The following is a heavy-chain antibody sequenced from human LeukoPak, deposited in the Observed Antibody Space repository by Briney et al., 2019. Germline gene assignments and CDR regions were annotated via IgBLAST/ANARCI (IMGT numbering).Heavy chain of an antibody. V-gene: IGHV1-18*01. J-gene: IGHJ4*02. CDR3: ARDIGYSSSPLDY. Sequence: ASVKVSCKASGYTFTSYGISWVRQAPGQGLEWMGWISAYNGNTNYAQKLQGRVTMTTDTSTSTVYMELSRLRSDDTAVYYCARDIGYSSSPLDYWGQGTLVTVSS. CDR1: GYTFTSYG. D-gene: IGHD6-6*01. CDR2: ISAYNGNT.